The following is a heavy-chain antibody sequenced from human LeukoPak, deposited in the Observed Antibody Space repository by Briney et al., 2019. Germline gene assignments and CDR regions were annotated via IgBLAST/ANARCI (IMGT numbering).Heavy chain of an antibody. J-gene: IGHJ5*02. D-gene: IGHD2-2*02. Sequence: SETLSLTCTVYGGSISSGSYYWSWIRKPAGKGLEWIGRIYTSGSTNYNPSLKSRVTISVDTSKNQFSLKLSSVTAADTAVYYCARDRVSYCSSTSCYTQYNWFDPWGQGTLVTVSS. V-gene: IGHV4-61*02. CDR1: GGSISSGSYY. CDR2: IYTSGST. CDR3: ARDRVSYCSSTSCYTQYNWFDP.